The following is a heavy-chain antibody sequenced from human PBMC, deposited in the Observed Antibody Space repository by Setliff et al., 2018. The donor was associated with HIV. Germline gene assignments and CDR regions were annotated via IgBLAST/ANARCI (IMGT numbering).Heavy chain of an antibody. D-gene: IGHD4-4*01. J-gene: IGHJ4*02. CDR1: GYTFASYY. V-gene: IGHV1-18*04. CDR2: ISTYNGNT. Sequence: ASVKVSCKASGYTFASYYMHWVRQAPGQGLEWMAWISTYNGNTNYAPQFQGRVSVTTDTATSTVHMELRSLRSDGTAMYYCARDMDYSNPDYWGQGTLVTVSS. CDR3: ARDMDYSNPDY.